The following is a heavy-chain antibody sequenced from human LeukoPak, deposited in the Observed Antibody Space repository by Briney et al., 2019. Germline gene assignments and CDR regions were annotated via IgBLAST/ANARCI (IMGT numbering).Heavy chain of an antibody. CDR3: ARLRYTAMVTYFDY. Sequence: SETLSLTCTVSGGSISSSTYYWGWIRQPPGKGLEWIGSIYSSGSTYYNPSLKSRVTISVDTSNNQFSLKLSSVTAADTAVYYCARLRYTAMVTYFDYWGQGTLVTVSS. CDR1: GGSISSSTYY. J-gene: IGHJ4*02. D-gene: IGHD5-18*01. CDR2: IYSSGST. V-gene: IGHV4-39*01.